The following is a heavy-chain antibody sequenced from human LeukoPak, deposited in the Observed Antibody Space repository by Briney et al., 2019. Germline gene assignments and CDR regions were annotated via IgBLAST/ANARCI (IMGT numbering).Heavy chain of an antibody. Sequence: GGSLRLSCAASGFTFSSYTMSWVRQAPGKGLEWVSAISGSGGSTYYADSVKGRFTISRDNSKNTLYLQMNSLRAEDTAVYSCSKSYRSAAAAATEVFLPDYYYYYYVDVWGKGTTVTVSS. D-gene: IGHD6-13*01. J-gene: IGHJ6*03. V-gene: IGHV3-23*01. CDR1: GFTFSSYT. CDR2: ISGSGGST. CDR3: SKSYRSAAAAATEVFLPDYYYYYYVDV.